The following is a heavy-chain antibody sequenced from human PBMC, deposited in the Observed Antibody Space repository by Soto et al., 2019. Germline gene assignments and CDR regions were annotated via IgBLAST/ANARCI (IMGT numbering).Heavy chain of an antibody. V-gene: IGHV3-30*18. Sequence: SLRLSCAASGFTFSSYGMHWVRQAPGKGLEWVAVISYDGSNKYYADSVKGRFTISRDNSKNTLYLQMNSLRAEDTAVYYCAKDGGVVLLYNWFDPWGQGTLVTVSS. D-gene: IGHD2-15*01. CDR3: AKDGGVVLLYNWFDP. J-gene: IGHJ5*02. CDR1: GFTFSSYG. CDR2: ISYDGSNK.